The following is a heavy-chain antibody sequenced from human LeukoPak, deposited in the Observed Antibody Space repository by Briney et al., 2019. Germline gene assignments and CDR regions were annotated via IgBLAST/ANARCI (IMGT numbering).Heavy chain of an antibody. D-gene: IGHD3-10*01. CDR1: GGSFGGYY. Sequence: SETLSLTCAVYGGSFGGYYWSWIRQPPGKGLEWIGEINHSGSTNYNPSLKSRVTISVDTSKNQFSLELSSVTAADTAVYYCARRRITMVRGVTERGYYFDYWGQGTLVTVSS. V-gene: IGHV4-34*01. CDR2: INHSGST. J-gene: IGHJ4*02. CDR3: ARRRITMVRGVTERGYYFDY.